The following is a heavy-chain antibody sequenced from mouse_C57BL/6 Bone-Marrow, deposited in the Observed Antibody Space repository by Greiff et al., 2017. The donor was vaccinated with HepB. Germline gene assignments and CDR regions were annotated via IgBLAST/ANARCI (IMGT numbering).Heavy chain of an antibody. V-gene: IGHV1-63*01. CDR2: IYPGGGYT. Sequence: QVQLQQSGAELVRPGTSVKMSCKASGYTFTNYWIGWAKQRPGHGLEWIGDIYPGGGYTNYNEKFKGKATLTADKSSSTAYMQFSSLTSEDSAIDYCARLRLTTVVGFDYWGQGTTLTVSS. J-gene: IGHJ2*01. CDR3: ARLRLTTVVGFDY. D-gene: IGHD1-1*01. CDR1: GYTFTNYW.